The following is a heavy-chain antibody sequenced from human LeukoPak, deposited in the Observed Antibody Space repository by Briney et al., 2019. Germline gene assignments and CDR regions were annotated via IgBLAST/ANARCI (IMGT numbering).Heavy chain of an antibody. J-gene: IGHJ4*02. CDR2: IYHSGST. CDR3: ARRNGYYFDY. V-gene: IGHV4-38-2*02. Sequence: SETLSLTCTVSGYSISSGYYWGWIRQPPGKGLEWIGSIYHSGSTYYSPSLKSRVTISVDTSKNQFSLKLSSVTAADTAVYYCARRNGYYFDYWGQGTLVTVSS. D-gene: IGHD2-8*01. CDR1: GYSISSGYY.